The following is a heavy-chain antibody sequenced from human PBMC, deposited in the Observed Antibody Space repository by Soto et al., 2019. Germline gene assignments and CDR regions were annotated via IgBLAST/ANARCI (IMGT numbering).Heavy chain of an antibody. Sequence: GGSLRLSCTASGFTFGDYAMSWFRQAPGKGLEWVGFIRSKAYGGTTEYAASVKGRFTISRDDSKSIAYLQKNSLKTEDSAVYYCTRTPGYYDFWSGYIGYYYYGMDVWGQGTTVTVSS. J-gene: IGHJ6*02. CDR2: IRSKAYGGTT. CDR3: TRTPGYYDFWSGYIGYYYYGMDV. V-gene: IGHV3-49*03. CDR1: GFTFGDYA. D-gene: IGHD3-3*01.